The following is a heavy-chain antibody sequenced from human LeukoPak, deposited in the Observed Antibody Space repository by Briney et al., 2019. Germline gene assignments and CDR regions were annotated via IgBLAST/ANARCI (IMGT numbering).Heavy chain of an antibody. D-gene: IGHD3-3*01. CDR3: ARAYYDFWSGYFFDY. J-gene: IGHJ4*02. Sequence: GSLRLSCAASGFTFSSYWMSWVRQAPGKGLEWVANIKQDGSEKYYVDSVRGRFTISRDNAKNSLYLQMNSLRAEDTAVYYCARAYYDFWSGYFFDYWGQGTLVTVSS. V-gene: IGHV3-7*01. CDR1: GFTFSSYW. CDR2: IKQDGSEK.